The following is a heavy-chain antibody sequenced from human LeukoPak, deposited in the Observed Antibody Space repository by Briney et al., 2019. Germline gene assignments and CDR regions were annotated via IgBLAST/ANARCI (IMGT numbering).Heavy chain of an antibody. CDR3: ARGPTISETGYFDY. D-gene: IGHD1-1*01. V-gene: IGHV4-34*01. J-gene: IGHJ4*03. CDR1: GGSFSTYY. Sequence: SETLSLTCAVSGGSFSTYYWSWIRQSPGKGLEWIAEINHRGDTNYNPSVKSRVTISVDTSKNQFSLKVNSLTAADPAVYYCARGPTISETGYFDYWGQGTLVTVSS. CDR2: INHRGDT.